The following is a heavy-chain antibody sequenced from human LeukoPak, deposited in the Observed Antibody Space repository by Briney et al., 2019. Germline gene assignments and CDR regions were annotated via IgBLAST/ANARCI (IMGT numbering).Heavy chain of an antibody. V-gene: IGHV3-30*04. D-gene: IGHD3-9*01. CDR3: ARSLGRVDIYYYYMDV. J-gene: IGHJ6*03. Sequence: PGRSLRLSCAASGFTFSSYAMNWVRQAPGKGLEWVAVISYDGSNKYYADSVKGRFTISRDNSKNTLYLQMNSLRAEDTAVYYCARSLGRVDIYYYYMDVWGKGTTVTVSS. CDR1: GFTFSSYA. CDR2: ISYDGSNK.